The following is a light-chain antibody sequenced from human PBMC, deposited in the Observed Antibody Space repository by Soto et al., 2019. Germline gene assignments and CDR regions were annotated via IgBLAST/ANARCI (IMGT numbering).Light chain of an antibody. CDR1: SGDVGGYNY. CDR3: TSYAGSNNFVV. CDR2: EVS. V-gene: IGLV2-8*01. Sequence: GQSVTISCTGTSGDVGGYNYDSWYQQHPGKAPKLMIYEVSKRPSGVPDRFSGSKSGNTASLTVSGLQAEDEADYYCTSYAGSNNFVVFGGGTQLTVL. J-gene: IGLJ2*01.